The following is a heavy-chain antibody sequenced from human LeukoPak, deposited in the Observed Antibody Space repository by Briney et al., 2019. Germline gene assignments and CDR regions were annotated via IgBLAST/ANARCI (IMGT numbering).Heavy chain of an antibody. D-gene: IGHD6-25*01. CDR2: IYHTGNT. CDR3: ARERQSSAEY. Sequence: PSETLSLTCTVSGGSITSSDYHWGWVRQPPGKGLEWIASIYHTGNTYYKPSLRSRITISVNTSKNHFSLRLTSVTAADTAVYYCARERQSSAEYWGQGTLLTVTS. V-gene: IGHV4-39*07. CDR1: GGSITSSDYH. J-gene: IGHJ4*02.